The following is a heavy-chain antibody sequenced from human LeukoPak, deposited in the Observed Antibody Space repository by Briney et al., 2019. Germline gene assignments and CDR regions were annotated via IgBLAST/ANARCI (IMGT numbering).Heavy chain of an antibody. D-gene: IGHD1-26*01. CDR1: GYTFTSYG. CDR2: ISAYNGNT. CDR3: ARLPTHSGSSYFDY. Sequence: ASVKVSCKASGYTFTSYGISWVRQAPGQGLEWMGWISAYNGNTNYAQKLQGRVTMTTDTSTSTAYMELRSLRSDDTAVYYCARLPTHSGSSYFDYWGQGTLVSVSS. V-gene: IGHV1-18*01. J-gene: IGHJ4*02.